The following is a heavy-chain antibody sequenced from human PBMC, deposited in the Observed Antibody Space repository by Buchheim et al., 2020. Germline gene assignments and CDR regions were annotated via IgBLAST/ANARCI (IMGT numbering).Heavy chain of an antibody. Sequence: EVQLVESGGGLVQPGGSLRLPCAASGFTFSSYEMNWVRQAPGKGLEWVSYISSSGSTIYYADSVKGRFTISRDNAKNSLYLQMSSLRAEDTAVYYCARVIGLITILGYGMDVWGQGTT. CDR2: ISSSGSTI. D-gene: IGHD3-3*01. J-gene: IGHJ6*02. CDR3: ARVIGLITILGYGMDV. CDR1: GFTFSSYE. V-gene: IGHV3-48*03.